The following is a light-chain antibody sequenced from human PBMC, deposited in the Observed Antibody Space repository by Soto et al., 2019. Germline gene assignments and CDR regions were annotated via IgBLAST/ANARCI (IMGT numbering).Light chain of an antibody. CDR1: QSLSSSY. Sequence: EIVLTQSPGTLSLSPGERATLSCRASQSLSSSYVVWYQQKPGQAPRLLIYAASRRATGIPDRSSGSGSATEYTLTISRFEPEDFAGFYCQQQGTFGQGTKLEIK. V-gene: IGKV3-20*01. J-gene: IGKJ2*01. CDR3: QQQGT. CDR2: AAS.